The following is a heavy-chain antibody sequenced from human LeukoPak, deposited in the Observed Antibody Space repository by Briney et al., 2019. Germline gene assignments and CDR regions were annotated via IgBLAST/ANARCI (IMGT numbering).Heavy chain of an antibody. J-gene: IGHJ4*02. V-gene: IGHV6-1*01. CDR2: TYYRSKWYN. D-gene: IGHD6-19*01. CDR1: GDSVSSNSAA. CDR3: ARETQYSSGWYRGENFDY. Sequence: SQTLSLTCAISGDSVSSNSAAWHWIRQSPSRGLEWLGRTYYRSKWYNDYAVSVKSRITINPVTSKNQFSLQLNSVTPEDTAVYYCARETQYSSGWYRGENFDYWGQGTLVTVSS.